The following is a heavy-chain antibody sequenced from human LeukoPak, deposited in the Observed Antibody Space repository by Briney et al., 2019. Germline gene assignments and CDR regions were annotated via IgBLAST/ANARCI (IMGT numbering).Heavy chain of an antibody. CDR3: ARDTSPGITGTY. Sequence: PSETLSLTCTVSGYSITNGYYWGWIRQPPGKGLEWIGSIYHDGRIDYNPSLKGRVTISRGTSNDQFSLKLSSVAAADTAMYYCARDTSPGITGTYWGQGTLVTVSS. CDR1: GYSITNGYY. V-gene: IGHV4-38-2*02. D-gene: IGHD1-20*01. CDR2: IYHDGRI. J-gene: IGHJ4*02.